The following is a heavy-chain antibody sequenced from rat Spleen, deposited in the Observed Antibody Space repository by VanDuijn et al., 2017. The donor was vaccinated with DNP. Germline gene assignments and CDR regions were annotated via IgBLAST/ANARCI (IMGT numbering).Heavy chain of an antibody. D-gene: IGHD1-12*01. J-gene: IGHJ2*01. CDR2: ISHDGSRI. CDR1: GFTFTEYA. Sequence: EVQLVESGGGLVQPGRSLKVSCEASGFTFTEYAMAWVRQAPKKGLEWVATISHDGSRIYYRDSVKGRFTISRDNAKSTLCLQMDSLRSEDTATYYCARQATEIVMPLDYWGQGVMVTVSS. CDR3: ARQATEIVMPLDY. V-gene: IGHV5-17*01.